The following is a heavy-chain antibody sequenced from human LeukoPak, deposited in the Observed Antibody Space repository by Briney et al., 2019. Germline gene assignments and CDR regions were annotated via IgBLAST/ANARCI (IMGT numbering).Heavy chain of an antibody. CDR2: ISSSSNYI. V-gene: IGHV3-21*01. J-gene: IGHJ3*02. D-gene: IGHD2-2*01. Sequence: GGSMRLSCAASGFTFSSYSMNWVRQAPGKGLEWVSSISSSSNYIYYAASVKGRFTISRDNAKNSLYLQMNSLRAEDTAVYYCAREGTRNSDAFDIWGQGTMVTVSS. CDR1: GFTFSSYS. CDR3: AREGTRNSDAFDI.